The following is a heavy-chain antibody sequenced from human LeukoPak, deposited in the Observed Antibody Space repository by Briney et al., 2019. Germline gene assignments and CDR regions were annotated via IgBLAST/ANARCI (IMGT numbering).Heavy chain of an antibody. Sequence: GGSLRLSCAASRFTFSSYAMHWVRQAPGKGLEWVAVISYDGSNKYYADSVKGRFTISRDNSKNTLYLQMNSLRAEDTAVYYCARGLDGGLWFGDSPPWGQGTLVTVSS. J-gene: IGHJ5*02. CDR2: ISYDGSNK. CDR3: ARGLDGGLWFGDSPP. V-gene: IGHV3-30-3*01. CDR1: RFTFSSYA. D-gene: IGHD3-10*01.